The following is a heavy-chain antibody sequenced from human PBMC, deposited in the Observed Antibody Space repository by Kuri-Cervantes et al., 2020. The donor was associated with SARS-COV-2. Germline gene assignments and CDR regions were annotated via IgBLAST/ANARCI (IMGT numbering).Heavy chain of an antibody. J-gene: IGHJ5*02. D-gene: IGHD3-3*01. CDR1: GFTFSSYA. V-gene: IGHV3-30-3*01. CDR3: ARERSYYDFWSGYSDNWFDP. CDR2: ISYDGSNK. Sequence: GGSLRLSCAASGFTFSSYAMHWVRQAPGKGLEWVAVISYDGSNKYYADSVKGRFTISRDNSKNTQYLQMNSLRAEDTAVYYCARERSYYDFWSGYSDNWFDPWGQGTLVTVSS.